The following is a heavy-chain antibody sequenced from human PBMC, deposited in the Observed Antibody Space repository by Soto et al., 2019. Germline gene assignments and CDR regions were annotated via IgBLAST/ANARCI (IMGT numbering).Heavy chain of an antibody. J-gene: IGHJ4*02. CDR3: ARLGYCSGGSCYSQVYY. CDR2: ISGSGGST. V-gene: IGHV3-23*01. Sequence: EVQLLESGGGLVQPGGSLRLSCAASGFTFSSYAMSWVRQAPGKGLEWVSAISGSGGSTYYADSVKGRFTISRDNSKNTLYLQMNGLRAEDTAVYYCARLGYCSGGSCYSQVYYWGQVTLVTVSS. CDR1: GFTFSSYA. D-gene: IGHD2-15*01.